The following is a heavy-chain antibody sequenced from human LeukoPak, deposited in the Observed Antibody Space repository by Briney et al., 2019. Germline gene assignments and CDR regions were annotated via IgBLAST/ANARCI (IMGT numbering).Heavy chain of an antibody. CDR1: GGTFSSYA. CDR2: IIPILGIA. CDR3: ARDLRLRLGELSLYY. D-gene: IGHD3-16*02. V-gene: IGHV1-69*04. Sequence: SVKVSCKASGGTFSSYAISWVRQAPGQGLEWMGRIIPILGIANYAQKFQGGVTITADKSTSTAYMELSSLRSEDTAVYYCARDLRLRLGELSLYYWGQGTLVTVSS. J-gene: IGHJ4*02.